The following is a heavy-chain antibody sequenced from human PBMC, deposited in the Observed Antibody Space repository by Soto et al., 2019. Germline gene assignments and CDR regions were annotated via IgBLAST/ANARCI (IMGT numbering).Heavy chain of an antibody. CDR3: AIDAITMVRGVMSYYGMDG. CDR2: MSWNSGSL. Sequence: EVQLGESGGGLVQPVRSLRLSCAASGFTFDDYAMHWVRQAPGKGLEWVSGMSWNSGSLGYADSVKGRFTISRDNAKNSLYLQMNSLRAEDTALYYCAIDAITMVRGVMSYYGMDGWGQGTTVNVSS. CDR1: GFTFDDYA. V-gene: IGHV3-9*01. J-gene: IGHJ6*02. D-gene: IGHD3-10*01.